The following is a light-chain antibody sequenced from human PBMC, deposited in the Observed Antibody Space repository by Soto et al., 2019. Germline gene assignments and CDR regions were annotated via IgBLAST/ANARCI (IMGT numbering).Light chain of an antibody. Sequence: EMVMTQSPATLSVSPGERATLSCRASQSVSSNLAWYQQKPGQAPRLLIYAASTRATGFPARFSGSGSGTEFTLTISSLQSEDFAVYYCQQYNNWPYTFGQGTKLEIK. CDR2: AAS. J-gene: IGKJ2*01. V-gene: IGKV3-15*01. CDR3: QQYNNWPYT. CDR1: QSVSSN.